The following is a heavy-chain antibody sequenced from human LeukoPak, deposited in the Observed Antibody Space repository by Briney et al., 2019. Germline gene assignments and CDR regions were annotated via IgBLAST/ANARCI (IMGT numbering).Heavy chain of an antibody. J-gene: IGHJ4*02. CDR2: ISYDGSNK. Sequence: PGGSLRLSCAASGFTFCSYVMHWVRQAPGKGLEWVAVISYDGSNKYYADSVKGRFTVSRDNSKNTVYLQMNSLRAEDTAVYYCARKKKGQQLVGVYLDYWGQGTLVTVSS. CDR3: ARKKKGQQLVGVYLDY. D-gene: IGHD6-13*01. V-gene: IGHV3-30*04. CDR1: GFTFCSYV.